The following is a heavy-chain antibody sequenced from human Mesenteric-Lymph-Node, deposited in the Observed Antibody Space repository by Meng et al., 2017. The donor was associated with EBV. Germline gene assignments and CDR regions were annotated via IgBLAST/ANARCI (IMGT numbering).Heavy chain of an antibody. Sequence: QVQCGESGGGVVQPGRSLRLSCAASGFSFSSYVMHWVRQAPGKGPEWVALISYDGFNKYYADSVKGRFTISRDNSKNTLYLQMDSLRGEDTAVYYCARDQSPSDWGQGTLVTVSS. V-gene: IGHV3-30-3*01. CDR2: ISYDGFNK. CDR1: GFSFSSYV. CDR3: ARDQSPSD. J-gene: IGHJ4*02.